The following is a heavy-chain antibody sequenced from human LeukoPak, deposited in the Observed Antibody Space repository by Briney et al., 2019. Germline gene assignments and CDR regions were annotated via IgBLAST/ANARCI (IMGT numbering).Heavy chain of an antibody. CDR2: IYYSGST. D-gene: IGHD1-14*01. CDR1: GGSISPYY. CDR3: ARDRYEDWYFDL. J-gene: IGHJ2*01. V-gene: IGHV4-59*01. Sequence: SETLSLTCTVSGGSISPYYWSWIRQPPGKGLEWIGYIYYSGSTNYNPSLKSRVTISVDPSKNQFSLKLSSVTAADTAVYYCARDRYEDWYFDLWGRGALVTVSS.